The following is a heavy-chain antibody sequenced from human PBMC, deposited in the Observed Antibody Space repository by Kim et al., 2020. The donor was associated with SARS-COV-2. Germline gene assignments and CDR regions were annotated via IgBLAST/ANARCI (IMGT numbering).Heavy chain of an antibody. CDR2: TYYRSKWYN. J-gene: IGHJ4*02. CDR3: ARVAGYYYDSSGYYFDY. D-gene: IGHD3-22*01. CDR1: GDSVSSNSAA. V-gene: IGHV6-1*01. Sequence: SQTLSLTCAISGDSVSSNSAAWNWIRQSPSRGLEWLGRTYYRSKWYNDYAVSVKSRITINPDTSKNQFSLQLNSVTPEDTAVYYCARVAGYYYDSSGYYFDYWGQGTLVTVSS.